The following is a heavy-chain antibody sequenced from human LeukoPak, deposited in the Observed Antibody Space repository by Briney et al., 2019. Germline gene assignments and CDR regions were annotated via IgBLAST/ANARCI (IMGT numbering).Heavy chain of an antibody. V-gene: IGHV3-11*01. D-gene: IGHD2-2*02. CDR2: ISSSGSTI. CDR1: GFTFSDCY. Sequence: GGSLRLSCAASGFTFSDCYMSWIRQAPGKGLEWVSYISSSGSTIYYADSVKGRFTISRDNAKNSLYPQMNSLRAEDTAVYYCARVHCSSTSCYRGHFDYWGQGTLVTVSS. CDR3: ARVHCSSTSCYRGHFDY. J-gene: IGHJ4*02.